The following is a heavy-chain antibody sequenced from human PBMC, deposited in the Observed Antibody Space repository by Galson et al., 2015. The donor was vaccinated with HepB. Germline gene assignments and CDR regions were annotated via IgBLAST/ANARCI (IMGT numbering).Heavy chain of an antibody. J-gene: IGHJ6*03. CDR3: ARVGAGEATIFGVVYYYYYYMDV. D-gene: IGHD3-3*01. CDR1: GFTFSDYY. Sequence: SLRLSCAASGFTFSDYYMSWIRQAPGKGLEWVSYISSSGSTIYYADSVKGRFTISRDNAKNSLYLQMNSLRAEDTAVYYCARVGAGEATIFGVVYYYYYYMDVWGKGTTVTVS. CDR2: ISSSGSTI. V-gene: IGHV3-11*01.